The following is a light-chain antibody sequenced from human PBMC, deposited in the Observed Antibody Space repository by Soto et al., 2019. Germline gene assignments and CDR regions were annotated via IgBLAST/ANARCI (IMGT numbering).Light chain of an antibody. CDR1: SSNIGNNY. Sequence: QSVLTQPPSVSAAPGQKVTISCSGSSSNIGNNYVSWYQHLPGTAPKLLIYDNNKRPSGIPDRFSGSKSGTSATLGITGLQTGDEADYYCATWDSRLSPGVFGGGTQLTVL. J-gene: IGLJ2*01. V-gene: IGLV1-51*01. CDR3: ATWDSRLSPGV. CDR2: DNN.